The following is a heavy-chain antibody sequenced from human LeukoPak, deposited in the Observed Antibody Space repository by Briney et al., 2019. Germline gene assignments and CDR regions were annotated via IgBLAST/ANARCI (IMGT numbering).Heavy chain of an antibody. CDR3: ARVMTGGGVTMVRGVITYYYYYYMDV. CDR2: IYYSGST. D-gene: IGHD3-10*01. CDR1: GGSISSYY. J-gene: IGHJ6*03. V-gene: IGHV4-59*01. Sequence: PSETLSLTCTVSGGSISSYYWSWIRQPPGKGLEWIGYIYYSGSTNYNPSLKSRATISVDTSKNQFSLKLSSVTAADTAVYYCARVMTGGGVTMVRGVITYYYYYYMDVWGKGTTVTVSS.